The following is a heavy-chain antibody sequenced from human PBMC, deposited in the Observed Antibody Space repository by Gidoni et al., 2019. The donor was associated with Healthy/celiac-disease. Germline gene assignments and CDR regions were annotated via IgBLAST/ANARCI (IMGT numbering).Heavy chain of an antibody. CDR3: AKDMGRQQLVHFYKRSPFDY. Sequence: EVQLVESGGGLVQPGRSLRLSCAASVFTFDAYAMPWVRQAPGKGLEWVSGISGNSGSIGYADSVKGRFTISRDNAKNSLYLQMNSLRAEDTALYYCAKDMGRQQLVHFYKRSPFDYWGQGTLVTVSS. V-gene: IGHV3-9*01. J-gene: IGHJ4*02. CDR2: ISGNSGSI. CDR1: VFTFDAYA. D-gene: IGHD6-13*01.